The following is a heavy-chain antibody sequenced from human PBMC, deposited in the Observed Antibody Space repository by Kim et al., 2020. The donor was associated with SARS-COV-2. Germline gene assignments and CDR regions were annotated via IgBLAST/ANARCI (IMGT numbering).Heavy chain of an antibody. Sequence: AQKVQGRVTMTRDKSMNTGYMELSSLRSEDTAVYYCARHCGGGICCGLCDWGQGTPVTVSS. CDR3: ARHCGGGICCGLCD. V-gene: IGHV1-46*01. J-gene: IGHJ4*02. D-gene: IGHD2-15*01.